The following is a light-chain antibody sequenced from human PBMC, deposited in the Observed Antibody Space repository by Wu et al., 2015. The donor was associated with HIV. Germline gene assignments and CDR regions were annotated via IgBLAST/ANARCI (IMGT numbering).Light chain of an antibody. CDR2: DAS. CDR3: QQYGSSPL. Sequence: DIVLTQSPATLSLSPGERATLSCRAGRSVGTLLVWYQQKPGQAPRLLIHDASNRATGIPARFSGSGSGTDFTLTISRLEPEDFAVYYCQQYGSSPLFGPGTKVNIK. J-gene: IGKJ3*01. V-gene: IGKV3-20*01. CDR1: RSVGTL.